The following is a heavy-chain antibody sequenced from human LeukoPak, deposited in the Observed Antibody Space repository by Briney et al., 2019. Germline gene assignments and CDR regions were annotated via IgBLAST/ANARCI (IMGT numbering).Heavy chain of an antibody. Sequence: ASVKVSCKASGYTFTSYDISWVRQSPRQGLEWLGWISGYNGKTEYAEKVQGRVTLTTDTSTGTVYMDLRNLTSDDTAVYYCAKDRGVDYQHLPFDYWGQGTLVTVSS. D-gene: IGHD2-2*01. CDR3: AKDRGVDYQHLPFDY. CDR2: ISGYNGKT. V-gene: IGHV1-18*01. J-gene: IGHJ4*02. CDR1: GYTFTSYD.